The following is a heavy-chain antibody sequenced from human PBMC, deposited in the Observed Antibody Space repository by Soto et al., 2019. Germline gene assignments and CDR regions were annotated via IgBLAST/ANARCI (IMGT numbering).Heavy chain of an antibody. V-gene: IGHV4-30-2*01. CDR1: GGSVSSGGYS. J-gene: IGHJ5*02. CDR3: ARSFTATFGNWFDP. CDR2: IYHSGST. D-gene: IGHD6-25*01. Sequence: PSETLSLTCAVSGGSVSSGGYSWSWIRQPPGKGLEWIGYIYHSGSTYYNPSLKSRVTISVDRPKNQFSLKLSSVTAADTAVYYCARSFTATFGNWFDPWGQGTLVTVSS.